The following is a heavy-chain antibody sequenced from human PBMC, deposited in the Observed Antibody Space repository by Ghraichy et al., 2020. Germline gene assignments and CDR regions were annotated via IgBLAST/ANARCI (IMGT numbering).Heavy chain of an antibody. Sequence: GESMNISCAASGFTFSSYWMHWVRQAPGKGLVWVSRINSDGSSTSYADSVKGRFTISRDNAKNTLYLQMNSLRAEDTAVYYCARDLRVWVGWPTYMDVWGKGTTVTVSS. V-gene: IGHV3-74*01. CDR2: INSDGSST. CDR1: GFTFSSYW. D-gene: IGHD6-19*01. CDR3: ARDLRVWVGWPTYMDV. J-gene: IGHJ6*03.